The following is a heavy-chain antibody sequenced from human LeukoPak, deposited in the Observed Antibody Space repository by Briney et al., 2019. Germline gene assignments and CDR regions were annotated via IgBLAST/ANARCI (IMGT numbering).Heavy chain of an antibody. CDR3: ARGRHSSSWYPPYYYYYYMDV. D-gene: IGHD6-13*01. Sequence: PSETLSLTCTVSGGSISSYYWSWIRQPPGKGLEWIGEINHSGSTNYNPSLKSRVTISVDTSKNQFSLKLSSVTAADTAVYYCARGRHSSSWYPPYYYYYYMDVWGKGTTVTVSS. J-gene: IGHJ6*03. CDR1: GGSISSYY. CDR2: INHSGST. V-gene: IGHV4-34*01.